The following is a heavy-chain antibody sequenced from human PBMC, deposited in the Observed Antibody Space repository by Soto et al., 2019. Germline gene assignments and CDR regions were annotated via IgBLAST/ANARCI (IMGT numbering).Heavy chain of an antibody. J-gene: IGHJ3*01. CDR2: ISHSGTS. V-gene: IGHV4-4*02. CDR1: GGSISSSHW. Sequence: QVQLQESGPGLVKPSGTLSLTRAVSGGSISSSHWWTWVRQSPGTGLEYIGEISHSGTSNSNPSLTSRVTLSVDKSKNHFSLTLTSVTAADTAVYYCARVVLTITRGAFDAWGQGTLVIVSS. D-gene: IGHD3-9*01. CDR3: ARVVLTITRGAFDA.